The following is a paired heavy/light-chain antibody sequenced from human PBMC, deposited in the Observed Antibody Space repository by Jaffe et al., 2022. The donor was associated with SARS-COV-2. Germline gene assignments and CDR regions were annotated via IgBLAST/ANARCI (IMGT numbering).Light chain of an antibody. Sequence: EIVLTQSPGTLSLSPGERATLSCRASQSVSSSYLAWYQQKPGQAPRLLIYGASSRATGIPDRFSGSGSGTDFTLTISRLEPEDFAVYYCQQYGSSPTFGQGTKLEIK. J-gene: IGKJ2*01. CDR2: GAS. CDR3: QQYGSSPT. CDR1: QSVSSSY. V-gene: IGKV3-20*01.
Heavy chain of an antibody. CDR1: GFSLSTSGVG. V-gene: IGHV2-5*01. CDR2: IYWNDDK. J-gene: IGHJ4*02. Sequence: QITLKESGPTLVKPTQTLTLTCTFSGFSLSTSGVGVGWIRQPPGKALEWLALIYWNDDKRYSPSLKSRLTITKDTSKNQVVLTMTNMDPVDTATYYCAHRLSLDYGDYIRVGYFDYWGQGTLVTVSS. D-gene: IGHD4-17*01. CDR3: AHRLSLDYGDYIRVGYFDY.